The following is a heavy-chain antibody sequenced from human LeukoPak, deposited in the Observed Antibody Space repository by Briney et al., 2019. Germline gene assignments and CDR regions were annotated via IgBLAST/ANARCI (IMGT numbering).Heavy chain of an antibody. CDR2: IHSNGGST. CDR1: GVTFDAYA. CDR3: ARDLPTGTYRAYFDN. V-gene: IGHV3-20*04. J-gene: IGHJ4*02. Sequence: GGSLRLSCAASGVTFDAYAMSWVRQAPGKGLEWVSGIHSNGGSTGYADSVKGRFTISRDNAENSLYLQMNSLRAEDTAVYYCARDLPTGTYRAYFDNWGQGTLVTVSS. D-gene: IGHD1-26*01.